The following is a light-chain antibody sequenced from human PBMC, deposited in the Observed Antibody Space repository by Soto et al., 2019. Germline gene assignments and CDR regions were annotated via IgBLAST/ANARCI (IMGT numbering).Light chain of an antibody. CDR3: QQYGGSTRT. V-gene: IGKV3-20*01. Sequence: VLTQSPGTLSLSPGETATLSCRASQSVTTQLAWYQQKPGQAPRLIIHGASSRATGIPDRISGSGSGTDFTLTISRLEPEDFAVYYCQQYGGSTRTFGQGTKVEIK. J-gene: IGKJ1*01. CDR2: GAS. CDR1: QSVTTQ.